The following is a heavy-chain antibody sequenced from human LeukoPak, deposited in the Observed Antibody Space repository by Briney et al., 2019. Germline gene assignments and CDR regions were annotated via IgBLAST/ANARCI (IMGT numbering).Heavy chain of an antibody. CDR1: GFTFSSYW. CDR3: AREQGMVRGSWFDP. D-gene: IGHD3-10*01. V-gene: IGHV3-7*03. Sequence: GGSLRLPCAASGFTFSSYWMSWVRQAPGKGLEWVANIKQDGSEKYYVDSVKGRFTISRDNARNSLYLQMNSLRAEDTALYYCAREQGMVRGSWFDPWGQGTLVTVSS. CDR2: IKQDGSEK. J-gene: IGHJ5*02.